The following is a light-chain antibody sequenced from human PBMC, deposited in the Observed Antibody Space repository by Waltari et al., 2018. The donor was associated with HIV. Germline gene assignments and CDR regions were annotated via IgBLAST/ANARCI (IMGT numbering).Light chain of an antibody. Sequence: QSVLTQPPSVSAAPGQKITIPCSGSSSNIGNNYVSWYQQLPGTAPKLLIYDNHKRPSGIPDRFSGSKSGTSATLGITGLQTGDEADYYCGTWDSSLSAGVFGGGTKVTVL. CDR2: DNH. J-gene: IGLJ2*01. CDR3: GTWDSSLSAGV. CDR1: SSNIGNNY. V-gene: IGLV1-51*01.